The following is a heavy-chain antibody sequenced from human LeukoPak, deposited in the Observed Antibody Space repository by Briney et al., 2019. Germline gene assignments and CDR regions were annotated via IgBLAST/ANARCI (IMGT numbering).Heavy chain of an antibody. V-gene: IGHV4-59*01. CDR1: GGSISSYY. D-gene: IGHD5-18*01. J-gene: IGHJ4*02. CDR2: IYYSGST. CDR3: ARERVYSYGHLDY. Sequence: SETLSLTCTVSGGSISSYYWSWIRQPPGKGLEWIGYIYYSGSTNYNPSLKSRVTISVDTSKNQFSLKLSSVTAADTAVYYCARERVYSYGHLDYWGQGTLVTVSS.